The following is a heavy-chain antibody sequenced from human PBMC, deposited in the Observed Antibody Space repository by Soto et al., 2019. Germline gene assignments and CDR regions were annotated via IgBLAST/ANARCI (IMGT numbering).Heavy chain of an antibody. D-gene: IGHD2-2*01. CDR2: IYYTGKT. CDR1: GDSLHIGGYY. CDR3: GRDVTSNANCIDS. J-gene: IGHJ5*01. V-gene: IGHV4-31*03. Sequence: QVQLQESGPGLVKPSQTLSLTCSVSGDSLHIGGYYWTWIRQRPGEGLEWMGYIYYTGKTYYNPSLESRLTMSVDRSKNQFSLKLNSVTAADTAVYYCGRDVTSNANCIDSWRQGTLVTVSS.